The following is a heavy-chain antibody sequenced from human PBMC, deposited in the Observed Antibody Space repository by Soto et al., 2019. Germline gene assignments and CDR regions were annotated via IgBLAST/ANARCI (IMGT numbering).Heavy chain of an antibody. D-gene: IGHD2-21*02. Sequence: QVQLVQSGAEEKKPGASVKVSCKASGYTFTSYAMHWVRQAPGQRLAWMGWINAGNGNTKYSQKFQGRVTITRETTESTAYMERSSLRSEDTAVYYCARSIVVVTALDYWGQGTLVTVSS. CDR2: INAGNGNT. J-gene: IGHJ4*02. V-gene: IGHV1-3*05. CDR3: ARSIVVVTALDY. CDR1: GYTFTSYA.